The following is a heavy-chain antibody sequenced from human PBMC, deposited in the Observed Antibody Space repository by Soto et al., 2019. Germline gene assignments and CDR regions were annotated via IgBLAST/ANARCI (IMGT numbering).Heavy chain of an antibody. CDR2: IIPIFGTA. CDR3: ARGLLGGTTFLPGMDV. Sequence: QVQLVQSGAEVKKPGSSVKVSCTASGGTFSSYAISWVRQAPGQGLEWMGGIIPIFGTANYAQKFQGRVTITADESTSTAYMELSSLRSEDTAVYYCARGLLGGTTFLPGMDVWGQGTTVTVSS. CDR1: GGTFSSYA. V-gene: IGHV1-69*01. J-gene: IGHJ6*02. D-gene: IGHD1-7*01.